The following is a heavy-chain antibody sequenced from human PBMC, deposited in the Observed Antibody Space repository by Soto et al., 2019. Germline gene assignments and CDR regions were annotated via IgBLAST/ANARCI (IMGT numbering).Heavy chain of an antibody. CDR3: ARVGRWLQNYYYYYGMDV. D-gene: IGHD5-12*01. Sequence: SETLSLTCTVSGGSISSGGYYWSWIRQHPGKGLEWIGYIYYSGSTYYNPSLKSRVTISVDTSKNQFSLKLSSVTAADTAVYYCARVGRWLQNYYYYYGMDVWGQGTTVTVSS. CDR1: GGSISSGGYY. CDR2: IYYSGST. V-gene: IGHV4-31*03. J-gene: IGHJ6*02.